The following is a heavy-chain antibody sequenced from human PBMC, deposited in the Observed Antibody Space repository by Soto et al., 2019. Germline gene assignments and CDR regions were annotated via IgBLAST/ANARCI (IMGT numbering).Heavy chain of an antibody. D-gene: IGHD2-2*01. CDR1: GDTFYNYA. J-gene: IGHJ4*02. CDR2: IIPIFGTA. Sequence: QVQLVQSGAEVKKPGSSVKVSCKDSGDTFYNYAISWVRQAPGQGLEWMGGIIPIFGTANYAQKFQGRVTIPADESTRTAYMEMSSLRSDDTAVYYCARSAQDIILVPTAIGSLDYWGQGTLVTVYS. V-gene: IGHV1-69*12. CDR3: ARSAQDIILVPTAIGSLDY.